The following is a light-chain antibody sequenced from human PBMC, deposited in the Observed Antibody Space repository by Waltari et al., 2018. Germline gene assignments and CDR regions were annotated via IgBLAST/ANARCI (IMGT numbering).Light chain of an antibody. V-gene: IGKV3-20*01. CDR2: DAS. J-gene: IGKJ1*01. CDR1: QSVSRT. Sequence: CRASQSVSRTLAWYQQKAAQAPRLLNYDASSRATDIPDRFSGSGSGTDFSLTISRLEPEDFAVYYCQKYGTHPATFGQGTRVEIK. CDR3: QKYGTHPAT.